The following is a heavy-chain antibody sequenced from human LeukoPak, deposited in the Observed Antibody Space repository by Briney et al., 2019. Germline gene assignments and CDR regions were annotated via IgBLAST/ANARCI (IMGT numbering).Heavy chain of an antibody. V-gene: IGHV4-59*08. CDR2: IYYSGST. CDR3: ARALERYYYDSSGYYAHFDY. D-gene: IGHD3-22*01. J-gene: IGHJ4*02. Sequence: SETLSLTCTVSGGSISVYYWSWNRQPPGKGLEWIGYIYYSGSTNYNPSLKSRVTISVDTSKNQFSLKLSSVTAADTAVYYCARALERYYYDSSGYYAHFDYWGQGTLVTVSS. CDR1: GGSISVYY.